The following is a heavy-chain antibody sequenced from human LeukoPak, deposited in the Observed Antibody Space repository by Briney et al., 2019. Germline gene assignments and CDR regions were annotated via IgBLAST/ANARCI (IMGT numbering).Heavy chain of an antibody. J-gene: IGHJ3*02. CDR1: GGSISTSSFY. Sequence: SETLSLTCSVSGGSISTSSFYWGWIRQPPGKGLEWIGNIYYSGSTYYNPSLKSRVTISVDTSKNQFSLNLRSVTAADTAVYYCAPGGYIGYGHAFDIWGQGTMVTISS. CDR2: IYYSGST. V-gene: IGHV4-39*07. D-gene: IGHD5-12*01. CDR3: APGGYIGYGHAFDI.